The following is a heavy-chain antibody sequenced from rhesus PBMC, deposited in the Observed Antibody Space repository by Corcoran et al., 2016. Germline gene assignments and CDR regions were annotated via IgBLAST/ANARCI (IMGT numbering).Heavy chain of an antibody. D-gene: IGHD2-39*01. V-gene: IGHV1-111*02. J-gene: IGHJ4*01. CDR2: MDTHTGEA. CDR1: GYTFTDYY. Sequence: EVQLVQSGAEVKKPGASVKISCKASGYTFTDYYLHWARQATGKGLERRGRMDTHTGEAIHAQKFEDRVTITADTSTATAYMELSSLRSEDTAAYYCATESGRMNWGQGVLVTVSS. CDR3: ATESGRMN.